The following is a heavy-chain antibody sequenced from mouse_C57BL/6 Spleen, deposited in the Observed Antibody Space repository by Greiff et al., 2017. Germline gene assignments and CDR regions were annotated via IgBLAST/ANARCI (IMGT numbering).Heavy chain of an antibody. D-gene: IGHD4-1*01. CDR2: ISSGSSTI. V-gene: IGHV5-17*01. CDR1: GFTFSDYG. CDR3: ADWEGWFAY. Sequence: EVQRVESGGGLVKPGGSLKLSCAASGFTFSDYGMHWVRQAPEKGLEWVAYISSGSSTIYYADTVKGRFTISRDNAKNTRFLQMTSLRSEDTAMYYCADWEGWFAYWGQGTLVTVSA. J-gene: IGHJ3*01.